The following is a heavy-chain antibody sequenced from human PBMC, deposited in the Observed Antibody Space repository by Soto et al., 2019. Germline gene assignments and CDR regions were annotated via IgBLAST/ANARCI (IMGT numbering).Heavy chain of an antibody. CDR1: GFTFSSYA. D-gene: IGHD3-10*01. CDR3: AKGPFYTMVRGVHYYYYGMDV. CDR2: ISGSGGST. V-gene: IGHV3-23*01. Sequence: PGGSLRLSCAASGFTFSSYAMSWVRQAPGKGLEWVSAISGSGGSTYYADSVKGRFTISRDNSKNTLYLQMNSLRAEDTAVYYCAKGPFYTMVRGVHYYYYGMDVWGQRTTVTVSS. J-gene: IGHJ6*02.